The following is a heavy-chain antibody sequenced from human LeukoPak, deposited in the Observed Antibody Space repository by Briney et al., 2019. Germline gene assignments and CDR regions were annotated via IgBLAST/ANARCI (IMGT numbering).Heavy chain of an antibody. CDR2: ISDSGST. CDR3: ARLSWPGRGSRFDP. CDR1: GGSISSYY. J-gene: IGHJ5*02. V-gene: IGHV4-59*08. D-gene: IGHD3-16*01. Sequence: SETLSLTCTVSGGSISSYYWSWIRQPAGKGLEWIGYISDSGSTNSNPSLNSRATISVDTSKNQFSLQLNSVTAADTAMYYCARLSWPGRGSRFDPWGQGTLVTVSS.